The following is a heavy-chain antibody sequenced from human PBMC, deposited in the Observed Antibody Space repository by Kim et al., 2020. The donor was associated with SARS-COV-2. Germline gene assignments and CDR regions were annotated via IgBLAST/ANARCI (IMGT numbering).Heavy chain of an antibody. Sequence: GESLKISCKGSGYSFTSYWIGWVRQMPGKGLEWMGIIYPGDSDTRYSPSFQGQVTISADKSISTAYLQWSSLKASDTAMYYCARINSSGYYPFSLEADYWGQGTLVTVSS. V-gene: IGHV5-51*01. CDR1: GYSFTSYW. J-gene: IGHJ4*02. CDR2: IYPGDSDT. CDR3: ARINSSGYYPFSLEADY. D-gene: IGHD3-22*01.